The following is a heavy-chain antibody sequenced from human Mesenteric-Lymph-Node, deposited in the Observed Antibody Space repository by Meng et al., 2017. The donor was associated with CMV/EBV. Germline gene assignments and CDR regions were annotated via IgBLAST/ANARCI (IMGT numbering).Heavy chain of an antibody. CDR2: INPSGGST. D-gene: IGHD3-22*01. V-gene: IGHV1-46*01. Sequence: SGYTFTSYYMHWVRQATGQGLEWMGIINPSGGSTSYAQKFQGRVTMTRDTSTSTVYMELSSLRSEDTAVYYCARENSYDSSGYSFGYWGQGTLVTVSS. CDR1: GYTFTSYY. J-gene: IGHJ4*02. CDR3: ARENSYDSSGYSFGY.